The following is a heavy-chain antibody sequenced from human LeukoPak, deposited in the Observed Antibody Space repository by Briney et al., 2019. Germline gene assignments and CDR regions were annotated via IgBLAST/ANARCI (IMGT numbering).Heavy chain of an antibody. D-gene: IGHD5-12*01. CDR3: ARLTSYNHDYSGRYGLDV. V-gene: IGHV3-21*01. J-gene: IGHJ6*02. CDR2: ISSSSSYI. CDR1: GFTFSSYS. Sequence: GGSLRLSCAASGFTFSSYSMNWVRQAPGKGLGWVSSISSSSSYIYYADSVKGRFTISRDNAKDSLDLQMNSLRAEDTAVYYCARLTSYNHDYSGRYGLDVWGQGTTVTVSS.